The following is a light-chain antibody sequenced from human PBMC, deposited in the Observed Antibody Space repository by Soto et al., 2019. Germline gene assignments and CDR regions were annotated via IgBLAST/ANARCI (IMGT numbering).Light chain of an antibody. CDR2: LGF. J-gene: IGKJ1*01. Sequence: DLVMTQSPLSLPVTPGEPASISCRSSQSLLHSNGYNYLDWYLQKPGQSPQLLIYLGFNRPSGVPDRFTGSRSGTDFTLKISRVEAEDVGVYYCMQSLQTPRTFGQGTKVEIK. CDR1: QSLLHSNGYNY. V-gene: IGKV2-28*01. CDR3: MQSLQTPRT.